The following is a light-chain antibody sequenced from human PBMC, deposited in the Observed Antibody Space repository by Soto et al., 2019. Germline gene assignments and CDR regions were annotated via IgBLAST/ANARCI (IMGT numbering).Light chain of an antibody. Sequence: EIVMTQSPATLSLSPGERATLSCRASQSISSNLAWYQQKPGQAPRFLIYGASSRATGIPDRFSGSGSGTDFTLTISSLQAEDVAVYYCQQYYSAPLTFGGGTKVDIK. J-gene: IGKJ4*01. CDR3: QQYYSAPLT. CDR1: QSISSN. V-gene: IGKV3D-15*01. CDR2: GAS.